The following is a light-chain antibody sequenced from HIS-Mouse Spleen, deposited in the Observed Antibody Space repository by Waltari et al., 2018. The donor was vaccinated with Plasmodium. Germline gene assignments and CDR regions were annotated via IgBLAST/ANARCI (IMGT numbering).Light chain of an antibody. J-gene: IGLJ3*02. CDR1: RSNIGSNY. CDR2: RNN. CDR3: AAWDDSLSGRV. V-gene: IGLV1-47*01. Sequence: QSVLTQPPSASGTPGQRVTIYCSGSRSNIGSNYVYWYHQLPGTAPKLLIYRNNQRPSGVPDRFSGSKSGTSASLAISGLRSEDEADYYCAAWDDSLSGRVFGGGTKLTVL.